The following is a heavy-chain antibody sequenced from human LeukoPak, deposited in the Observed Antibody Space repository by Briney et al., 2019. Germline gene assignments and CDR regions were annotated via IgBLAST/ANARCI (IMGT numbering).Heavy chain of an antibody. J-gene: IGHJ5*02. CDR3: VRHVELETLYNWFDP. CDR2: IYPGDSDT. V-gene: IGHV5-51*01. D-gene: IGHD1-1*01. Sequence: KVGESLKISCKGSGYSFTSYWIGWVRQMPGKGLEWMGIIYPGDSDTRYSPSFQGQVTISADKSISTAYLQWSSLKASDTAMYYCVRHVELETLYNWFDPWGQGTLVTVSS. CDR1: GYSFTSYW.